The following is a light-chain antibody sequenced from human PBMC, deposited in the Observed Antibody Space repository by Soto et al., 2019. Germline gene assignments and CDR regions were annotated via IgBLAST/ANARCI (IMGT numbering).Light chain of an antibody. V-gene: IGKV3-15*01. Sequence: ETVMTQSPATLSVSPGERATLSCRASQSVSTNLAWYQQKPGQAPRLLIYRASTRATGIPDRFSGSGFGTEFTLTISGLQSEDFAVYFCQQYNNWPPYTFGQGT. CDR2: RAS. CDR1: QSVSTN. J-gene: IGKJ2*01. CDR3: QQYNNWPPYT.